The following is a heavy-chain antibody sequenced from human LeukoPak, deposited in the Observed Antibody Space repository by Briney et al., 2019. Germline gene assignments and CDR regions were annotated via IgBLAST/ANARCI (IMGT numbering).Heavy chain of an antibody. J-gene: IGHJ3*02. CDR1: GFTFGDYA. V-gene: IGHV3-49*04. CDR2: IRSKAYGGTT. D-gene: IGHD5-18*01. CDR3: TRDAMGSAMAPVDI. Sequence: GGSLRLSCIASGFTFGDYAMSWVRQAPGKGLEWVSFIRSKAYGGTTEYAASVKGRFTISRDDSKSIAYLQMNSLKTEDTAVYYCTRDAMGSAMAPVDIWGQGTMVTVSS.